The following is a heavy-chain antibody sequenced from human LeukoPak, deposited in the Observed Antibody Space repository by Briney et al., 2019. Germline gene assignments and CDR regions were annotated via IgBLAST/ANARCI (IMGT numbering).Heavy chain of an antibody. J-gene: IGHJ3*02. CDR3: ARDDSSGYYYTAFDI. D-gene: IGHD3-22*01. CDR2: IYYSGST. CDR1: GGSISSGGYY. Sequence: KPSPTLSLTCTVSGGSISSGGYYWSWIRQHPGKGLEWIGYIYYSGSTYYNPSLKSRVTISVDTSKNQFSLKLSSVTAADTAVYYCARDDSSGYYYTAFDIWGQGTTVTVSS. V-gene: IGHV4-31*03.